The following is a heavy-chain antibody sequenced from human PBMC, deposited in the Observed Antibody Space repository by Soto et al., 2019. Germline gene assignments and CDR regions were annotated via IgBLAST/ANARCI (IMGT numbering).Heavy chain of an antibody. V-gene: IGHV3-33*01. CDR1: GFTFSSYG. D-gene: IGHD6-13*01. CDR2: IWYDGSNK. CDR3: ARVGISSSWYWFDP. Sequence: QVQLVESGGGVVQPGRSLRLSCAASGFTFSSYGMHWVRQAPGKGLEWVAVIWYDGSNKYYADSVKGRFTISRDNSKNTLYLQMNSLRAEDTAVYYWARVGISSSWYWFDPWGQGTLVTVSS. J-gene: IGHJ5*02.